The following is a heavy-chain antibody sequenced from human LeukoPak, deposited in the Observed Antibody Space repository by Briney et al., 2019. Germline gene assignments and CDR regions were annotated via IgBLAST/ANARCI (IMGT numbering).Heavy chain of an antibody. CDR2: IYPGDSDT. CDR1: YW. CDR3: ARLSDSSGWYVDY. D-gene: IGHD6-19*01. Sequence: YWSWIRQPPGKGLEWMGIIYPGDSDTRYSPSFQGLVTISADKSISTAYLQWSSLKASDTAMYYCARLSDSSGWYVDYWGQGTLVTVSS. V-gene: IGHV5-51*01. J-gene: IGHJ4*02.